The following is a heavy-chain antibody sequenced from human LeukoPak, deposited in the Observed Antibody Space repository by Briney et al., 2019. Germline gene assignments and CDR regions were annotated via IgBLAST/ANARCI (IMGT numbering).Heavy chain of an antibody. J-gene: IGHJ4*02. CDR3: AKDGMVGITGTTLRRHFDY. V-gene: IGHV3-30*02. Sequence: PGGSLRLSCAASGFTFSSYGMHWIRQAPGKGLESVAFIRYDGSDKYYGDSVKGRFTIPRDNSKNTVSLQMNSLRAEDTAVYYCAKDGMVGITGTTLRRHFDYWGQGTLVTDSS. CDR2: IRYDGSDK. CDR1: GFTFSSYG. D-gene: IGHD1-20*01.